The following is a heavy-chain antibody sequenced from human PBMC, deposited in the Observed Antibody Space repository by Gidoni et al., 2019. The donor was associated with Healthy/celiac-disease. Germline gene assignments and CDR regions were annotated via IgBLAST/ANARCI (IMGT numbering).Heavy chain of an antibody. V-gene: IGHV1-18*01. J-gene: IGHJ3*02. CDR2: ISAYKSNT. Sequence: VQLVQSGAEGKKTGASVKVSCRASGYTSTSDGISWVRPAPGQGLEWMGWISAYKSNTNYAQKLQGRATMTTDTSTSTAYMELRSLRSDDTSVYYCARAGRAVTTGAFDIWGQGTMVTVSS. D-gene: IGHD4-17*01. CDR3: ARAGRAVTTGAFDI. CDR1: GYTSTSDG.